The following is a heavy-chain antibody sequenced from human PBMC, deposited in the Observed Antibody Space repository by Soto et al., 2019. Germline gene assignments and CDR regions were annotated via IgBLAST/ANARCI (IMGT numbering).Heavy chain of an antibody. CDR2: INPSGGST. CDR3: ARAVWLRFLEWSPGMDV. V-gene: IGHV1-46*01. Sequence: AASVKVSCKASGYTFTNSDINWVRQATGQGLEWMGIINPSGGSTSYAQKFQGRVTMTRDTSTSTVYMELSSLRSEDTAVYYCARAVWLRFLEWSPGMDVWGQGTTVTVSS. D-gene: IGHD3-3*01. CDR1: GYTFTNSD. J-gene: IGHJ6*02.